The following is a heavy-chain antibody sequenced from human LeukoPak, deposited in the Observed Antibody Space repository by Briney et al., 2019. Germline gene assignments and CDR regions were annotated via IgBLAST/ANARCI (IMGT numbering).Heavy chain of an antibody. V-gene: IGHV1-69*05. CDR1: GGTFSSYA. D-gene: IGHD5-18*01. Sequence: SVKVSCKASGGTFSSYAISWLRQAPGQGLEWMGRIIPIFGTANYAQKFQGRVTITTDESTSTAYMELSSLRSEDTAVYYCARGSIQLWLHDAFDIWGQGTMVTVSS. CDR2: IIPIFGTA. CDR3: ARGSIQLWLHDAFDI. J-gene: IGHJ3*02.